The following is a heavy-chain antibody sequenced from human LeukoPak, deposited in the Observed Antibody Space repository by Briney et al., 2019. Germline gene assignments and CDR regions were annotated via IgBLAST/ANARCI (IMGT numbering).Heavy chain of an antibody. Sequence: SVKVSCKASGGTFSSYAISWVRQAPGQGLEWMGGIIPIFGTANYAQKFQGRVTITTDESTSTAYMELSSLRSEDTAVYYCARGSPLYCSSTSCSAEYFQHWGQGTLVTVSS. CDR1: GGTFSSYA. D-gene: IGHD2-2*01. J-gene: IGHJ1*01. CDR3: ARGSPLYCSSTSCSAEYFQH. V-gene: IGHV1-69*05. CDR2: IIPIFGTA.